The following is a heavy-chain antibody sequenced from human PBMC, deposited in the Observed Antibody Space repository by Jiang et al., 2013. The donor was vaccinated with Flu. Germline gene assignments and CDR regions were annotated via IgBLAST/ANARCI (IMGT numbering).Heavy chain of an antibody. CDR2: IDWDDDK. V-gene: IGHV2-70*04. J-gene: IGHJ4*02. CDR1: GFSLSTSGMR. CDR3: ARISTGGDADFDY. Sequence: KPTQTLTLTCTFSGFSLSTSGMRVSWIRQPPGKALEWLARIDWDDDKFYSTSLKTRLTISKDTSKNQVVLTMTNMDPVDTATYYCARISTGGDADFDYWGQGTLVTVSS. D-gene: IGHD4-17*01.